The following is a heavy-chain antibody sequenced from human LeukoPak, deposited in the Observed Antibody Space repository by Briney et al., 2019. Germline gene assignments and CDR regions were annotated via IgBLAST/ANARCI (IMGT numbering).Heavy chain of an antibody. CDR1: EFTFSSFW. J-gene: IGHJ4*02. CDR2: INQDGREK. Sequence: GGSLRLSFAASEFTFSSFWMSWVRQAPGKGLEWVANINQDGREKFYVDSVSGRFIISRDNAKNSLYLQMNSLRVEDTAVYYCASGMRVGPNIWGQGTLVTVSS. D-gene: IGHD1-26*01. CDR3: ASGMRVGPNI. V-gene: IGHV3-7*01.